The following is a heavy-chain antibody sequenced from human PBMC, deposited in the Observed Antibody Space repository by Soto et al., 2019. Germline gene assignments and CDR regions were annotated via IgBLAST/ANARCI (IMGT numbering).Heavy chain of an antibody. J-gene: IGHJ5*02. D-gene: IGHD6-6*01. CDR3: ASSIAARRSNWFDP. V-gene: IGHV3-21*01. CDR2: ISSSSSYI. Sequence: GSLRLSCAASGFTFSSYSMNWVRQAPGKGLEWVSSISSSSSYIYYADSVKGRFTISRDNAKNSLYLQMNSLRAEDTAVYYCASSIAARRSNWFDPWGQGTLVTVSS. CDR1: GFTFSSYS.